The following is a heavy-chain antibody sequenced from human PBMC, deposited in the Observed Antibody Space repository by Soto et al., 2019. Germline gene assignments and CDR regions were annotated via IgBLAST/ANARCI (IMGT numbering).Heavy chain of an antibody. CDR3: AREKTSDGMDV. V-gene: IGHV1-8*01. J-gene: IGHJ6*01. CDR2: MNSNSGNT. CDR1: GYTFTSYN. Sequence: QVQLVQSGAEVKKPGASVKVSCKASGYTFTSYNINWVRQATGQGLEWMGWMNSNSGNTGYAQKFQGRVTMTRNTSKSTAYMDRSSLISEDSAVYYCAREKTSDGMDVWGQWTTVTVSS.